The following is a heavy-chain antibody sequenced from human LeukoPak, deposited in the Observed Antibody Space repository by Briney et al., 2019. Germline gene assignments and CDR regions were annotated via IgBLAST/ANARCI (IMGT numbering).Heavy chain of an antibody. CDR2: IYYSGST. Sequence: PSETLSLTCTVSGGSISSSSYYWGWIRQPPGKGLEWIGSIYYSGSTYYNPSLKSRVTISVDTSKNQFSLKLSSVTAADTAVYYCAREDSSGWYDYFDYWGQGTLVTVSS. D-gene: IGHD6-19*01. CDR1: GGSISSSSYY. CDR3: AREDSSGWYDYFDY. V-gene: IGHV4-39*02. J-gene: IGHJ4*02.